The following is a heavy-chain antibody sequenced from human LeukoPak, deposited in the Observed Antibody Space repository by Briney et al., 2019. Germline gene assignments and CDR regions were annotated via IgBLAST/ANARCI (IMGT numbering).Heavy chain of an antibody. Sequence: PSETLSLTCAVYGGSFSGYYWSWIRQPPGKGLEWIGEINHSGSTNYIPSLKSRVTISVDTSKNQFSLKLSSVTAADTAVYYCARGTMTTVTYYFDYWGQGTLVTVSS. CDR3: ARGTMTTVTYYFDY. V-gene: IGHV4-34*01. CDR2: INHSGST. J-gene: IGHJ4*02. D-gene: IGHD4-17*01. CDR1: GGSFSGYY.